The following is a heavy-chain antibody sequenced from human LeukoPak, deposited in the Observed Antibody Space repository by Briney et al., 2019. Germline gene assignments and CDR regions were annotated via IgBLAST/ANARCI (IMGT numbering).Heavy chain of an antibody. V-gene: IGHV1-8*02. J-gene: IGHJ4*02. Sequence: GASVKVSCKASGGTFSSYAISWVRQATGQGLEWMGWMNPNSGNTGYAQKFQGRVTMTRNTSISTAYMELSSLRSEDTAVYYCARGRTYGGNSQWGQGTLVTVSS. CDR3: ARGRTYGGNSQ. CDR2: MNPNSGNT. CDR1: GGTFSSYA. D-gene: IGHD4-23*01.